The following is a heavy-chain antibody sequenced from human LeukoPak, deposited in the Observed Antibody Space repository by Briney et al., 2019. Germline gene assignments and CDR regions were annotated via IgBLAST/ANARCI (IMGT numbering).Heavy chain of an antibody. J-gene: IGHJ4*02. D-gene: IGHD3-10*01. CDR1: GYTFTSYA. Sequence: ASVKVSCKASGYTFTSYAMNWVRQAPGQGLEWMGWINTNTGNPTYAQGFTGRFVFSLDTSVSTAYLQISSLKAEDTAVYYCARQHIWIGELLNYYFDYWGQGTLVTVSS. CDR3: ARQHIWIGELLNYYFDY. V-gene: IGHV7-4-1*02. CDR2: INTNTGNP.